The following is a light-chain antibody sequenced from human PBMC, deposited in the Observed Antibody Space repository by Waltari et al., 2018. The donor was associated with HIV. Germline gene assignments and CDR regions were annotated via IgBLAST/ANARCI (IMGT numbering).Light chain of an antibody. V-gene: IGKV1D-16*01. CDR2: AAS. CDR1: QGISRW. J-gene: IGKJ1*01. CDR3: QQYYETPPWT. Sequence: DTQMTQSPSSLSASVGDRVTITCRASQGISRWLAWYQQKPEKAPKSLIYAASSLQSGVPSRFSGSGSGTDFSLTISSLQAEDVAVYYCQQYYETPPWTFGQGTKVEVK.